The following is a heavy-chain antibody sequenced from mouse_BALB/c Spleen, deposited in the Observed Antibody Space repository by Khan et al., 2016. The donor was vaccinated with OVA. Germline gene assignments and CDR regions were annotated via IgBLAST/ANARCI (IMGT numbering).Heavy chain of an antibody. J-gene: IGHJ3*01. Sequence: VQLQQSGPELLKPGASVKISCKASGYSFTSYYMHWVKQSHGKSLEWIGYIDPFNGGSTYNQKFKGKATLTVDKSSSTAYMHLSSLTSEDSAVYCWTRLRINSWFACCGQGTLVTVSA. CDR2: IDPFNGGS. V-gene: IGHV1S135*01. CDR3: TRLRINSWFAC. CDR1: GYSFTSYY.